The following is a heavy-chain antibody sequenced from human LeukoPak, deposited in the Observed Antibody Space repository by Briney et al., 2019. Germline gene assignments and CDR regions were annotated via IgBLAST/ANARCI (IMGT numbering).Heavy chain of an antibody. CDR2: LGGSAGDT. Sequence: GGSLRLSCAASGFTFSHFAMAWVRQAPGKGLEWLLSLGGSAGDTYFADSVKGRFTISRDNSKNTLYLQMNSLRAEDTAVYHCANLKSGYSGYDRENWGQGTLVTVSS. CDR3: ANLKSGYSGYDREN. V-gene: IGHV3-23*01. J-gene: IGHJ4*02. D-gene: IGHD5-12*01. CDR1: GFTFSHFA.